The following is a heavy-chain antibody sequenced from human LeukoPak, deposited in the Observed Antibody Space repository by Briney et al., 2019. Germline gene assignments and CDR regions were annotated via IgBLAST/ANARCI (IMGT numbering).Heavy chain of an antibody. V-gene: IGHV1-69*05. Sequence: GASVKVSCKASGGTFISYAISWVRQAPGQGLEWMGGIIPIFGTANYAQKLQGRVTMTTNTSTSTAYMELRSLRSDDTAVYYCARRISGSYGYWGQGTLVTVSS. CDR1: GGTFISYA. CDR3: ARRISGSYGY. CDR2: IIPIFGTA. D-gene: IGHD1-26*01. J-gene: IGHJ4*02.